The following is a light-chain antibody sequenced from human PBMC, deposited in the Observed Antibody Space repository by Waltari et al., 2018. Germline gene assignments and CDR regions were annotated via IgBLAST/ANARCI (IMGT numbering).Light chain of an antibody. J-gene: IGLJ3*02. CDR1: YSNIGGNG. CDR2: RSD. Sequence: QSVLTQPPSASGTPGQRVTISCSGSYSNIGGNGVNWYQQLPGKAPKLLIYRSDRRPSGVPVRFSGSKSGSSASLAIDGLHSEDEADYYCASWDDSLNGHWVFGGGTKVTVL. V-gene: IGLV1-44*01. CDR3: ASWDDSLNGHWV.